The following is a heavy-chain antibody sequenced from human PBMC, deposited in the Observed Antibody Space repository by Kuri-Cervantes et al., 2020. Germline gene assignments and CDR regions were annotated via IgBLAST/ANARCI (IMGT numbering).Heavy chain of an antibody. CDR1: GFTFDDYA. CDR2: ISWNSGSI. CDR3: ARSPRGQWPKVYYYGMDV. V-gene: IGHV3-9*01. Sequence: SLKISCAASGFTFDDYAMHWVRQAPGKGLEWVSGISWNSGSIGYADSVKGRFTISRDNAKNSLYLQMNSLRAEDTAVYYCARSPRGQWPKVYYYGMDVWGQGTTVTVSS. D-gene: IGHD6-19*01. J-gene: IGHJ6*02.